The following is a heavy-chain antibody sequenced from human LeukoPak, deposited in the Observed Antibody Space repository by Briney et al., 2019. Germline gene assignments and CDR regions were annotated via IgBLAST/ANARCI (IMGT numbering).Heavy chain of an antibody. CDR3: ARASLRYFDWHLDY. CDR2: INHSGST. V-gene: IGHV4-34*01. Sequence: SETLSLTCAVYGGSFSGYYWSWIRQPPGKGLEWIGEINHSGSTNYNPSLKSRVTISVDTSKNQFSLKLSSVTAADTAVYYCARASLRYFDWHLDYWGQGTLVTVSS. J-gene: IGHJ4*02. CDR1: GGSFSGYY. D-gene: IGHD3-9*01.